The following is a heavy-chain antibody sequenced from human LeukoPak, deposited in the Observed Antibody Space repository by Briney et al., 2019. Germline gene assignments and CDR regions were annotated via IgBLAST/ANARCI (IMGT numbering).Heavy chain of an antibody. V-gene: IGHV3-23*01. J-gene: IGHJ4*02. CDR2: ISGSGGST. D-gene: IGHD6-6*01. Sequence: GGSLRLSCAASGFTFSSYAMSWVRPAPGKGLEWVSAISGSGGSTYYADSVKGRFTISRDNSKNTLYLQMNSLGAEDTAVYYCAKLDNSSSHFDYWGQGTLVTVSS. CDR3: AKLDNSSSHFDY. CDR1: GFTFSSYA.